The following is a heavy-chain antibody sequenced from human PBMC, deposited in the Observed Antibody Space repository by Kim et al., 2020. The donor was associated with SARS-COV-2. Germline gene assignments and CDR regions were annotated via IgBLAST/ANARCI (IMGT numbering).Heavy chain of an antibody. CDR2: IKQDGSEK. CDR1: GFTFSSYW. V-gene: IGHV3-7*01. J-gene: IGHJ4*02. D-gene: IGHD1-26*01. Sequence: GGSLRLSRAASGFTFSSYWMSWVRQAPGKGLEWVANIKQDGSEKYYVDSVKGRFTISRDNAKNSLYLQMNSLRAEDTAVYYCARVQKWERTEVFDYWGQGTLVTVSS. CDR3: ARVQKWERTEVFDY.